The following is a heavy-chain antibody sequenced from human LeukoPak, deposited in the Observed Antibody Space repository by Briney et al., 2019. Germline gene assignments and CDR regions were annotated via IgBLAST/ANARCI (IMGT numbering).Heavy chain of an antibody. CDR2: ISGSGGST. Sequence: PGGSLSLSCAASGFTFSSYAMSWVRQAPGKGLEWVSAISGSGGSTYYADSVKGRFTISRDNSKNTLYLQMNSLRAEDTAVYYCARTFSDDSSGYLGPYFDYWGQGTLVTVSS. D-gene: IGHD3-22*01. V-gene: IGHV3-23*01. J-gene: IGHJ4*02. CDR3: ARTFSDDSSGYLGPYFDY. CDR1: GFTFSSYA.